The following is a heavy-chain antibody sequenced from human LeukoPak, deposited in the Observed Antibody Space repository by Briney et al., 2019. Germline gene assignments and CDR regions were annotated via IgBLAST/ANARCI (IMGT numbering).Heavy chain of an antibody. Sequence: PETLSLTCAVYGGSFSGYYWSWIRQPPGKGLEWIGEINHSGSTNYNPSLKSRVTISVDTSKNQFSLKLSSVTAADTAVYYCARGSRYYGSGSYPIKRRCYFDYWGQGTLVTVSS. V-gene: IGHV4-34*01. CDR3: ARGSRYYGSGSYPIKRRCYFDY. CDR1: GGSFSGYY. J-gene: IGHJ4*02. D-gene: IGHD3-10*01. CDR2: INHSGST.